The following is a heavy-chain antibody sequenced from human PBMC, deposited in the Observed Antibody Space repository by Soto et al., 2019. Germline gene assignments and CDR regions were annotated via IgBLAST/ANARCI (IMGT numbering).Heavy chain of an antibody. V-gene: IGHV4-39*01. CDR2: IYYSGST. CDR1: GGSISSSSYY. Sequence: PSETLSLTCTVSGGSISSSSYYWGWIRQPPGKGLEWIGSIYYSGSTYYNPSLKSRVTISVDTSKNQFSLKLGSVTAADTAVYYCASYVDTAMVTPMYSSSSGTGYFAYWGQGTLVTVSS. J-gene: IGHJ4*02. D-gene: IGHD5-18*01. CDR3: ASYVDTAMVTPMYSSSSGTGYFAY.